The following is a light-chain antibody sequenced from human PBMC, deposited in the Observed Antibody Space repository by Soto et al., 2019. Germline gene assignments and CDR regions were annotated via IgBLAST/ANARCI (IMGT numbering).Light chain of an antibody. CDR1: EDINNY. Sequence: DIQMTQSPSSLSASVGDRATITCQASEDINNYLNWYQQKPGKAPKLLIYDASDLETGVPSRFSGSVSGSDFTFTISNLQPEDVATYFCHRYNSVPLTFGGGTKVDIK. CDR2: DAS. CDR3: HRYNSVPLT. V-gene: IGKV1-33*01. J-gene: IGKJ4*01.